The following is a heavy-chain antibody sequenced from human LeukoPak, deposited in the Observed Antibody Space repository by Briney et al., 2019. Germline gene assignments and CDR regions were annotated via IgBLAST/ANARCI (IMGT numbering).Heavy chain of an antibody. CDR2: ISGSGDST. V-gene: IGHV3-23*01. Sequence: PGGSLRLSCAASGFTFGNYAMSWVRQAPGKGLERASGISGSGDSTYYADSVKGRFTISRDNSKNTLYLQLNSLRAEDTAVYYCAKAISVTIFGVPDDAFDIWGQGTMVTVSS. J-gene: IGHJ3*02. D-gene: IGHD3-3*01. CDR3: AKAISVTIFGVPDDAFDI. CDR1: GFTFGNYA.